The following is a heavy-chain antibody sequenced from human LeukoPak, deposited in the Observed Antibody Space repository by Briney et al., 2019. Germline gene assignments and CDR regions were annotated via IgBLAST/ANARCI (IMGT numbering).Heavy chain of an antibody. D-gene: IGHD3-10*01. V-gene: IGHV3-74*01. CDR1: GFTFSNYW. CDR3: ARGFYGSGNS. J-gene: IGHJ4*01. CDR2: ISGDGITT. Sequence: GGSLRLSCAASGFTFSNYWMYWVRQAPGRGPLWVSRISGDGITTYYAGSVKGRFTISRDNAKNTLYLQMHSLRAGDSAVYYCARGFYGSGNSWGHGTLVTVSS.